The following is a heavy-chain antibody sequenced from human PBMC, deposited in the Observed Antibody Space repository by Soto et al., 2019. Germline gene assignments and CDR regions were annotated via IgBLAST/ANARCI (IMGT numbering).Heavy chain of an antibody. Sequence: PGGSLRLSCAASGFTFSSYGMHWVRQAPGKGLEWVAVIWYDGSNKYYADSVKGRFTISRDNSKNTLYPQMNSLRAEDTAVYYCASSRTMIVSGGYFDYWGQGTLVTVSS. V-gene: IGHV3-33*01. CDR3: ASSRTMIVSGGYFDY. J-gene: IGHJ4*02. D-gene: IGHD3-22*01. CDR2: IWYDGSNK. CDR1: GFTFSSYG.